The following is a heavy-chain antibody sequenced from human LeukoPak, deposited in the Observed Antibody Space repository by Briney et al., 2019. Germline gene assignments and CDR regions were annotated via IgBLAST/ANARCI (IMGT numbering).Heavy chain of an antibody. D-gene: IGHD4-23*01. J-gene: IGHJ4*02. V-gene: IGHV3-23*01. CDR2: ISGSGGST. Sequence: PGGSLRLSCAVSGFTVGTYYMSWVRQAPGKGLGWVSAISGSGGSTYYADSVKGRFTISRDNSKNTLYLQMNSLRAEDTAVYYCAKEGTTVVTIGVPDYWGQGTLVTVSS. CDR1: GFTVGTYY. CDR3: AKEGTTVVTIGVPDY.